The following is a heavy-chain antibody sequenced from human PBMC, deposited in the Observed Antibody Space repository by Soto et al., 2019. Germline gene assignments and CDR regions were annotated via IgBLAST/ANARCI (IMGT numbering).Heavy chain of an antibody. J-gene: IGHJ4*02. Sequence: QVRLQQWGAGLLKPSETLALTCAVHGGSFRGYYWSWIRQPPGKGLEWIGEINHSGGTNYNPSLKSRVASAVDASKNQFSLPLTSVTAADTAVYYCARLGSSNEGSSWGQGTLVAVSS. D-gene: IGHD3-10*01. CDR1: GGSFRGYY. V-gene: IGHV4-34*01. CDR3: ARLGSSNEGSS. CDR2: INHSGGT.